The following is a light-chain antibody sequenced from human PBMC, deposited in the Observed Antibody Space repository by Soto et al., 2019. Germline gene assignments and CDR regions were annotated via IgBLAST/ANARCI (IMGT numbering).Light chain of an antibody. CDR2: AAS. V-gene: IGKV1-16*02. CDR1: QGITNY. Sequence: DIPMTQSPSSLSASVGDRVTISCRASQGITNYLVWFQQKPGKAPKPLIYAASTLQRGAPSKFSGSGYGTDFTLTISSLQPEDSAIYYCQQYKSYPLTFGGGTKVEIK. CDR3: QQYKSYPLT. J-gene: IGKJ4*01.